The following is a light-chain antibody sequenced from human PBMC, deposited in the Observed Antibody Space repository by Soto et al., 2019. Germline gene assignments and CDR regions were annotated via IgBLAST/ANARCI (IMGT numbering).Light chain of an antibody. CDR1: QSVSSSY. CDR2: GAS. V-gene: IGKV3-20*01. J-gene: IGKJ1*01. CDR3: QQYNSYSRT. Sequence: EVVLTQSPGTLSLSPCERATLSCRASQSVSSSYVAWYQQKRGQAPRLLMYGASSRATGIPDRFSGSGSGTDFTLTISSLQPDDFATYYCQQYNSYSRTFGQGTKVDIK.